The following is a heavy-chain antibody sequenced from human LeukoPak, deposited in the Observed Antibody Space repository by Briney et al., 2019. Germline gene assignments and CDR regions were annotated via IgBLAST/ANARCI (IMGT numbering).Heavy chain of an antibody. V-gene: IGHV3-48*04. CDR3: ARDRGGSYSAIDY. CDR1: GFTFSSYS. CDR2: ISSSSITI. Sequence: GGSLRLSCAASGFTFSSYSFNSVRQAPGKGLEWVSFISSSSITIYYADSVKGRFTISTDNAEKSLYLQMNSLRAEDTAVYYCARDRGGSYSAIDYWGQGTLVTVSS. D-gene: IGHD2-15*01. J-gene: IGHJ4*02.